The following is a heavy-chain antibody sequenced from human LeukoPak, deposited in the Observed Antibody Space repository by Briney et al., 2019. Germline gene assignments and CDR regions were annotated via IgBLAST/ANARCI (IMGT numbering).Heavy chain of an antibody. J-gene: IGHJ4*02. D-gene: IGHD3-10*01. CDR1: GFLFQNYA. Sequence: GGSLRLSCTGSGFLFQNYAVRWVRQASGKGLEWVSAISEGGGDTFYADSVKGRFSTSRDNFTNRVFLQMNSLRAEDTAMYYCARWFGEPPNFDFWGQGTLVTVSS. V-gene: IGHV3-23*01. CDR2: ISEGGGDT. CDR3: ARWFGEPPNFDF.